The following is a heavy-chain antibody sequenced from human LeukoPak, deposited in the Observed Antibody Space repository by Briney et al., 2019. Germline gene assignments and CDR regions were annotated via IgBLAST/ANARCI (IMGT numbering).Heavy chain of an antibody. D-gene: IGHD3-22*01. J-gene: IGHJ4*02. CDR1: GGSISSYY. Sequence: SETLPLTCTVSGGSISSYYWSWIRQPPGKGLEWIGYIHYSGTTNYNPSLKSRVTISVDTSKNQFSLRLSSVTAADTAVYYCARASYSYDINGWVPFDYWGQGTLVTVSS. CDR3: ARASYSYDINGWVPFDY. V-gene: IGHV4-59*08. CDR2: IHYSGTT.